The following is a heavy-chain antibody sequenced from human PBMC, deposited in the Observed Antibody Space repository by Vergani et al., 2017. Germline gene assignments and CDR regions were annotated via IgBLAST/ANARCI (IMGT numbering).Heavy chain of an antibody. CDR1: EYSFSNYW. Sequence: EVVLVQSGPEMRKPGESLKISCKGSEYSFSNYWIGWVRQMPGKGLEWMGIIYAADSDTRYSPSFQGQVTISADKSISTAFLQWDSLTASDTALYYCARHTTYTDSWGQGTLVTVS. J-gene: IGHJ4*02. CDR2: IYAADSDT. V-gene: IGHV5-51*01. D-gene: IGHD1-1*01. CDR3: ARHTTYTDS.